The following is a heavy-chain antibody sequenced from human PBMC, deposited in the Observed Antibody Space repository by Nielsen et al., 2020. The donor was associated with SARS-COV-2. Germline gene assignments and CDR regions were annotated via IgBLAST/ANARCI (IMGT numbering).Heavy chain of an antibody. D-gene: IGHD6-19*01. CDR1: GGSISSYY. J-gene: IGHJ4*02. CDR3: ARGQWLSPLWDY. CDR2: IYYSGST. Sequence: SETLSLTCTVSGGSISSYYWSWIRQPPGKGLEWIGYIYYSGSTNYNPSLKSRVTISVDTSKNQFSLKLSSVTAADTAVYYCARGQWLSPLWDYWGQGTLVTVSS. V-gene: IGHV4-59*01.